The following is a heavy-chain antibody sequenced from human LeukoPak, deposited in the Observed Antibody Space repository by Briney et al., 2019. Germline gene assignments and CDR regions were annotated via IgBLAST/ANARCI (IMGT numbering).Heavy chain of an antibody. D-gene: IGHD6-13*01. CDR1: GFTFSSYA. CDR2: ISYDGSNK. CDR3: ARGHSSLDY. V-gene: IGHV3-30-3*01. J-gene: IGHJ4*02. Sequence: PGGSLRLSCAASGFTFSSYAMHWVRQAPGKGLEWVAVISYDGSNKYYADSVKGRFTISRDNSKNTLYLQMNSLRAEDTAVYYCARGHSSLDYWGQGTLVTVSS.